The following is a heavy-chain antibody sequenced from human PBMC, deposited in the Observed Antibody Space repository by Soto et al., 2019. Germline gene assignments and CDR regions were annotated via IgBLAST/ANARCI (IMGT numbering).Heavy chain of an antibody. V-gene: IGHV4-39*01. J-gene: IGHJ4*02. CDR3: ARQRTTVVTQAYFDH. CDR1: GESISSSSYY. CDR2: VYYSGRT. Sequence: SETLSLTCIVSGESISSSSYYWGWIRQPPGKGLEWIGSVYYSGRTYYNPSFKSRVTISIDTSKNQFSLKLSSVTATDTAVYYCARQRTTVVTQAYFDHWGQGALVTVSS. D-gene: IGHD2-21*02.